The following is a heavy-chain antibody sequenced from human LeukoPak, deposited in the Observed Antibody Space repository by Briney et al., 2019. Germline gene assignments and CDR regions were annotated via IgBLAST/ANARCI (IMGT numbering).Heavy chain of an antibody. V-gene: IGHV4-34*01. CDR3: ARARCSSTSCYRRYYFDY. Sequence: SETLSLTCAVYGGSFSGYYWSWIRQPPGKGLEWIGESNHSGSTNYNPSLKSRVTISVDTSKNQFSLKLSSVTAADTAVYYCARARCSSTSCYRRYYFDYWGQGTLVTVSS. CDR2: SNHSGST. J-gene: IGHJ4*02. CDR1: GGSFSGYY. D-gene: IGHD2-2*01.